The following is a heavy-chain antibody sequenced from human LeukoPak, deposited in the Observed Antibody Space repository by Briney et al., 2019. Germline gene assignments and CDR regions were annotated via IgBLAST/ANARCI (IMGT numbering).Heavy chain of an antibody. V-gene: IGHV1-69*05. CDR3: ARIESPYHGGNSYGFDY. CDR2: IIPIFGTA. Sequence: GASVKVSCKASGGTFSSYAISWVRQAPGQGLEWMGGIIPIFGTANYAQKFQGRVTITTDESTSTAYMELSSLRSEDTAVYYCARIESPYHGGNSYGFDYWGQGTLLTVSS. J-gene: IGHJ4*02. D-gene: IGHD4-23*01. CDR1: GGTFSSYA.